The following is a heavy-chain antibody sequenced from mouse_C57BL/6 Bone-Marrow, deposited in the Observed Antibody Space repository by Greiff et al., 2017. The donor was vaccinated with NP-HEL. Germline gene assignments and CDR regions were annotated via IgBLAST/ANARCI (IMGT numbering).Heavy chain of an antibody. J-gene: IGHJ3*01. CDR3: ARVIYYGFAY. CDR1: GFTFSSYA. CDR2: ISDGGSYT. V-gene: IGHV5-4*01. D-gene: IGHD2-1*01. Sequence: EVQLVESGGGLVKPGGSLKLSCAASGFTFSSYAMSWVRQTPEKRLEWVATISDGGSYTYYPDNVKGRFTISRDNAKNNLYLQMSHLKSEDTAMYYCARVIYYGFAYWGQGTLVTVSA.